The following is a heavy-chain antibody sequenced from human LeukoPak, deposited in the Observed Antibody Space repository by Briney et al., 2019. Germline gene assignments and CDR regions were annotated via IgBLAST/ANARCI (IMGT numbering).Heavy chain of an antibody. Sequence: PSETLSLTCTVSGGSISSYYWSWIRQPPGKGLEWIGEINHSGSTNYNPSLKSRVTISVDTSKNQFSLKLSSVTAADTAVYYCARLGIAVAVDYWGQGTLVTVSS. D-gene: IGHD6-19*01. V-gene: IGHV4-34*01. J-gene: IGHJ4*02. CDR2: INHSGST. CDR1: GGSISSYY. CDR3: ARLGIAVAVDY.